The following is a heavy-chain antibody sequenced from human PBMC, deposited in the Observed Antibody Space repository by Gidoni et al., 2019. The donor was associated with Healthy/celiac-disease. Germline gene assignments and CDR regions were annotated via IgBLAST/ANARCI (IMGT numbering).Heavy chain of an antibody. V-gene: IGHV3-30-3*01. Sequence: QVQLVESGGGVVQPGRSLRLSCAASGFTFSSYAMHWVRQAPGKGLEWVAVRSDDGSNKYYADSVKGRFTSSRDNSKNTLYLQMNSLRAEDTAVYYCARETEWVFDYWGQGTLVTVSS. CDR2: RSDDGSNK. CDR3: ARETEWVFDY. J-gene: IGHJ4*02. D-gene: IGHD2-8*01. CDR1: GFTFSSYA.